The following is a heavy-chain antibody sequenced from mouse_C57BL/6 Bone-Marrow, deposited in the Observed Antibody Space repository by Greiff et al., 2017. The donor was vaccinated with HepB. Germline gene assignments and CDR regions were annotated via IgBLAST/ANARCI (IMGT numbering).Heavy chain of an antibody. Sequence: EVQLVESGGGLVKPGGSLKLSCAASGFTFSDYGMHWVRQAPEKGLEWVAYISSGSITIYYADTVKGRFTISRDNAKNTLFLQMTSLRSEDTAMYYCARGQFAYWGQGTLVTVSA. J-gene: IGHJ3*01. CDR1: GFTFSDYG. CDR2: ISSGSITI. V-gene: IGHV5-17*01. CDR3: ARGQFAY.